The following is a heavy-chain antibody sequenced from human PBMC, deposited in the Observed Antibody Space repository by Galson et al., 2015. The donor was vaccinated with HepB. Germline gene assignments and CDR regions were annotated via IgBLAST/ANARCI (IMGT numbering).Heavy chain of an antibody. V-gene: IGHV3-30-3*01. D-gene: IGHD3-22*01. CDR3: ARDIWDYDSSGYYHIYYYYYGMDV. Sequence: SLRLSCAASGFTFNSYAMHWVRQAPGKGLEWVAVISYDGSNKYYADSVKGRFTISRDNSKNTLYLQMNSLRAEDTAVYYCARDIWDYDSSGYYHIYYYYYGMDVWGQGTTVTVSS. CDR1: GFTFNSYA. CDR2: ISYDGSNK. J-gene: IGHJ6*02.